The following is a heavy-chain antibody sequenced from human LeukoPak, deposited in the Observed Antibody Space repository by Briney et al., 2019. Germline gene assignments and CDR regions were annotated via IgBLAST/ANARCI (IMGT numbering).Heavy chain of an antibody. J-gene: IGHJ5*02. CDR3: ARDIVVATTKEAWFDP. V-gene: IGHV1-2*02. CDR1: GGTFSSYA. CDR2: INPNSGGT. D-gene: IGHD2-15*01. Sequence: ASVKVSCKASGGTFSSYAISWVRQAPGQGLEWMGWINPNSGGTNYAQKFQGRVTMTRDTSISTAYMELSRLRSDDTAVYYCARDIVVATTKEAWFDPWGQGTLVTVSS.